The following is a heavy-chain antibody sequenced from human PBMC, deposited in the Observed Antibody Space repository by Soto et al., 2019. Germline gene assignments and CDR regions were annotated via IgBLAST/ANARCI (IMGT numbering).Heavy chain of an antibody. CDR2: ICGDGAGAT. J-gene: IGHJ6*02. V-gene: IGHV3-53*01. D-gene: IGHD3-3*01. Sequence: PGRSLRPSCASSGFTVITNYMRWDRQAPGKGMEWVSVICGDGAGATYYADPGKCRFIISRDTSKNTLFLQMNSLRAEDTAVYYCARDPKGFWSGPSYYYYGMDGWRQGTTVTVSS. CDR1: GFTVITNY. CDR3: ARDPKGFWSGPSYYYYGMDG.